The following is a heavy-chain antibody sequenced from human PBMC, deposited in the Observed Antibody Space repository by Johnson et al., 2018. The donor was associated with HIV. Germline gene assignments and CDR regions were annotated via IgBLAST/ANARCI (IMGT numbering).Heavy chain of an antibody. CDR1: GFTFSNYA. J-gene: IGHJ3*02. CDR3: ARGPSGRWLQTDAFDI. CDR2: ISYDGSNQ. Sequence: QVQLVESGGGVVQPGRSLRLSCTASGFTFSNYAIHWVRQAPGKGLEWVTVISYDGSNQYYADSVKGRFTISRDNSKNTLYLQMNSLRAEDTAVYYCARGPSGRWLQTDAFDIWGQGTMVTVSS. V-gene: IGHV3-30*14. D-gene: IGHD5-24*01.